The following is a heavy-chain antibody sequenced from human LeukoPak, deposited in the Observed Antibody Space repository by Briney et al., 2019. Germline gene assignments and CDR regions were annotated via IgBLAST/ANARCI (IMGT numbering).Heavy chain of an antibody. CDR2: INHSGST. J-gene: IGHJ6*03. CDR1: GGSFSGYY. Sequence: SSETLSLTCAVYGGSFSGYYWSWIRQPPGKGLEWIGEINHSGSTNYNPSLKSRVTISVDTSKNQFSLKLSSVTAADTAVYYCARPRAYYYYYMDVWGKGTTVTVSS. CDR3: ARPRAYYYYYMDV. V-gene: IGHV4-34*01.